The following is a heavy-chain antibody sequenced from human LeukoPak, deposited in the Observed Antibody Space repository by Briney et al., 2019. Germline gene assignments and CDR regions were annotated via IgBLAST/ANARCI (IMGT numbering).Heavy chain of an antibody. J-gene: IGHJ4*02. CDR1: GFSVSSKF. CDR2: IYAGGDT. Sequence: GGSLRLSCAASGFSVSSKFMSWVRQAPGKGLEWVSVIYAGGDTYYADSVKGGFTISRDNFKKTVYLQMNSLRAEDTGMYYCARSGSGWFDYWGQGTLVTVS. V-gene: IGHV3-53*01. CDR3: ARSGSGWFDY. D-gene: IGHD6-19*01.